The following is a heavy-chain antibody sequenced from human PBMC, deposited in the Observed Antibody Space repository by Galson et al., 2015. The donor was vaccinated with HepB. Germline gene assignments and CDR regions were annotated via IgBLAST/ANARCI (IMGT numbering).Heavy chain of an antibody. Sequence: CAISGDSVSSDSAAWNWIWQSPSRGLEWLGRTYYRSKWYNDYAPSVKSRITINPDTSKNQFSLQLKYVTPEDTAVYFCARGGRGSSPPHSYFAYWGRGTLVTVSS. CDR2: TYYRSKWYN. J-gene: IGHJ4*02. CDR1: GDSVSSDSAA. D-gene: IGHD1-26*01. V-gene: IGHV6-1*01. CDR3: ARGGRGSSPPHSYFAY.